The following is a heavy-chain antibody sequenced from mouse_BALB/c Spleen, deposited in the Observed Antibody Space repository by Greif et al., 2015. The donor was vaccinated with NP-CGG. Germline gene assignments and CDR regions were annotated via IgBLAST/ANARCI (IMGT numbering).Heavy chain of an antibody. CDR3: ARNDGPRGAHYYAMDY. D-gene: IGHD2-10*02. CDR1: GFSLTSYG. J-gene: IGHJ4*01. V-gene: IGHV2-2*02. Sequence: VQLVESGPGLVQPSQSLSITCTVSGFSLTSYGVHWVRQSPGKGLEWLGVIWSGGSTDYNAAFISRLSISKDNSKSXVFFKMNSLQANDTAIYYCARNDGPRGAHYYAMDYWSQGTSVTVSS. CDR2: IWSGGST.